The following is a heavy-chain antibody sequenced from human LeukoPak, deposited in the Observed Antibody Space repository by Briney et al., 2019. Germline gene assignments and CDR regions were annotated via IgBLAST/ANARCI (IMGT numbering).Heavy chain of an antibody. CDR3: AKAGDSSGYFVAY. V-gene: IGHV3-23*01. CDR2: ISGSGGST. CDR1: GFTFNNYA. Sequence: GGSLRLSCAASGFTFNNYAMNWVRQAPGKGLEWVSAISGSGGSTYYADSVKGRFTISRDNSKNTLYLQMNSLRAEDTAVYYCAKAGDSSGYFVAYWGQGTLVTVSS. D-gene: IGHD3-22*01. J-gene: IGHJ4*02.